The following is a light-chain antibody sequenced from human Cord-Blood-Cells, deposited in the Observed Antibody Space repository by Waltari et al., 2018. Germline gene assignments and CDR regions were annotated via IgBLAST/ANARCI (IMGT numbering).Light chain of an antibody. CDR3: CSYAGSSTLV. V-gene: IGLV2-23*01. CDR2: EGS. J-gene: IGLJ3*02. CDR1: SSDVGSYNL. Sequence: QYALTQPASVFGSPGQSITISCAGTSSDVGSYNLLSWYQQHPGKATQLMIYEGSKRPSGVSNRLSGSKSGNTASLTISALQAEDEADYYCCSYAGSSTLVFGGGTKLTVL.